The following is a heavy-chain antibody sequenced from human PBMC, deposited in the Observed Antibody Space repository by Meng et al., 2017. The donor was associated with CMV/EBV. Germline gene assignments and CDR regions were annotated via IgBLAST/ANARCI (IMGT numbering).Heavy chain of an antibody. CDR3: AKRGYTSGWQAFDP. Sequence: EVQLLESGGVLVQPGGSLRLSCAASGFTFSSYAMNWVRQAPGKGLEWVATIGSSGSNTYYADSVKGRFTISRDNSKNTLYLQMNSLRAEDTAVYFCAKRGYTSGWQAFDPWGQGTLVTVSS. D-gene: IGHD6-19*01. J-gene: IGHJ5*02. CDR2: IGSSGSNT. V-gene: IGHV3-23*01. CDR1: GFTFSSYA.